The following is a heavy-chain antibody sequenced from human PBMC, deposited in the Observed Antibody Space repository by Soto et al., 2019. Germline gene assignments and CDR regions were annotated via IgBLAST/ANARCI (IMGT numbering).Heavy chain of an antibody. CDR3: ARSYSYGSYWYFDD. D-gene: IGHD5-18*01. Sequence: QVQLVQSGGEVKKPGASVKVSCKASGYTFTTYAVSWVRQAPGQGLEWMGWITVSNGNTNYIDNLQGRVTMTTDTSTSTAYMELWRLRSDDTAVYYCARSYSYGSYWYFDDWGQGTLVIVSS. CDR1: GYTFTTYA. V-gene: IGHV1-18*04. CDR2: ITVSNGNT. J-gene: IGHJ4*02.